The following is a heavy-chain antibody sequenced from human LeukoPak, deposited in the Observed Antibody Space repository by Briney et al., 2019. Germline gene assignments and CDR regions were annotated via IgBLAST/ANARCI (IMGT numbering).Heavy chain of an antibody. V-gene: IGHV4-31*03. D-gene: IGHD4-11*01. J-gene: IGHJ4*02. CDR1: GGSISSGGYY. CDR2: IYYSGST. Sequence: SETLSLTCTVSGGSISSGGYYWSWIRQHPGKGLEWIGYIYYSGSTYYNPSLKSRVTISVDTSKNQFSLKLSSVTAADTAVYYCARVFYSNYERHYFDYWGQGTLVTVSS. CDR3: ARVFYSNYERHYFDY.